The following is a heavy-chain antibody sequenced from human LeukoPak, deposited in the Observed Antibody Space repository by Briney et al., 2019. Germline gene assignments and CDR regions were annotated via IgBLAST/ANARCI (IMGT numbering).Heavy chain of an antibody. Sequence: ASVKVSCKASGYTFTGYYMHGVRQAPGQGLEWMGWINPNSGGTNYAQKFQGRVTMTRDTSISTAYMELSRLRSDDTAVYYCARDADYDILTGYLNYWGQGTLVTVSS. J-gene: IGHJ4*02. V-gene: IGHV1-2*02. D-gene: IGHD3-9*01. CDR2: INPNSGGT. CDR1: GYTFTGYY. CDR3: ARDADYDILTGYLNY.